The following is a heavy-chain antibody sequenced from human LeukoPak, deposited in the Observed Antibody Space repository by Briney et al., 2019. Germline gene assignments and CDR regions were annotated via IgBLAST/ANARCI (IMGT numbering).Heavy chain of an antibody. V-gene: IGHV1-2*02. D-gene: IGHD6-13*01. CDR1: GYTFTGAY. J-gene: IGHJ4*02. CDR2: INSYSGGT. Sequence: GASVKVSCKASGYTFTGAYIHWVRQAPGQGPEWMGWINSYSGGTNYAQEFQGRVTLTRDTSLGTAYMELSRLRSDDTAVYYCARQGEAASFDYWGQGTLVTVSS. CDR3: ARQGEAASFDY.